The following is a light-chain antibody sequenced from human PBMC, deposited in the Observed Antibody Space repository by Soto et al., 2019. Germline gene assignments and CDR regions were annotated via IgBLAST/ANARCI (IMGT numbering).Light chain of an antibody. Sequence: EIVLTQSPGTLSLSPGERATLSCRARQGFISNFLAWYQQKPGQPPRLLLYGTSNRATGIPDRFSGSGSGTDFTLTISRLEPEDFAIYYCQQYGSSPPWTFGQGTKVEIK. CDR2: GTS. CDR1: QGFISNF. CDR3: QQYGSSPPWT. V-gene: IGKV3-20*01. J-gene: IGKJ1*01.